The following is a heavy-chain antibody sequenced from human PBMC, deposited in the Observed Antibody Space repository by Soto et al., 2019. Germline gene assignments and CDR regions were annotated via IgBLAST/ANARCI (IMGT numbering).Heavy chain of an antibody. D-gene: IGHD3-10*01. CDR2: ISAYNGNT. V-gene: IGHV1-18*01. Sequence: ASVKVSCKASSYTFTSYGISWVRQAPGQGLEWMGWISAYNGNTNYAQKLQGRVTMTTDTSTSTAYMELRSLRSDDTAVYYCARRRITMVRGVERAIYYYYGMDVWGQGTTVTVSS. CDR1: SYTFTSYG. J-gene: IGHJ6*02. CDR3: ARRRITMVRGVERAIYYYYGMDV.